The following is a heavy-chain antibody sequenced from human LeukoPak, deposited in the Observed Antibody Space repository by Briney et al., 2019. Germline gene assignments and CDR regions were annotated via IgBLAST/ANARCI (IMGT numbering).Heavy chain of an antibody. Sequence: SETLSLTCGVSGGSFSGNYFSWVRQSPEKGLEWIGEINHSGSTNYNPSLKSRVTISVDTAKKQISLKLNSVTAADTAVYYCARNSVPSFYSDTSGYFYYWGQGTLVTVSS. CDR3: ARNSVPSFYSDTSGYFYY. CDR1: GGSFSGNY. J-gene: IGHJ4*02. D-gene: IGHD3-22*01. CDR2: INHSGST. V-gene: IGHV4-34*01.